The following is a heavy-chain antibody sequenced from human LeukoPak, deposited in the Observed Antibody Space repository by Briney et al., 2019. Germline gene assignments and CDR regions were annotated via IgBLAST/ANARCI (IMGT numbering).Heavy chain of an antibody. J-gene: IGHJ4*02. D-gene: IGHD3-22*01. CDR2: INHSGST. Sequence: SETLSLTCAVYGGSFSGYYWSWIRQPPGKGLEWIGEINHSGSTNYNPSLKSRVTISVDTSKNQFSLKLSSVTAADTAVYYCARYSSGYYYRSPYFDYGGQGTLVTVSS. V-gene: IGHV4-34*01. CDR1: GGSFSGYY. CDR3: ARYSSGYYYRSPYFDY.